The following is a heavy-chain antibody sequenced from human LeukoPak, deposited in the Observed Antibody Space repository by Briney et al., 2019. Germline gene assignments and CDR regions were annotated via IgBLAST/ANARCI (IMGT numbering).Heavy chain of an antibody. CDR1: GGSFSGYY. CDR3: ASRAFYCSDGSCYLLYFDY. J-gene: IGHJ4*02. D-gene: IGHD2-15*01. Sequence: SETLSLTCAVYGGSFSGYYWSWIRQPPGKGLEWIGEINHSGSTNYNPSLKSRVTISVDTSKNQFSLKLSSVTAAGTAVYYCASRAFYCSDGSCYLLYFDYWGQGTLVTVSS. V-gene: IGHV4-34*01. CDR2: INHSGST.